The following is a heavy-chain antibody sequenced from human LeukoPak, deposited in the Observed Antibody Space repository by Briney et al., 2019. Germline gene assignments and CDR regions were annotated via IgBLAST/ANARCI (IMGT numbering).Heavy chain of an antibody. CDR1: GGSISSYY. CDR2: IYHSGST. CDR3: ARGSKTEDY. J-gene: IGHJ4*02. D-gene: IGHD1-1*01. V-gene: IGHV4-59*12. Sequence: SETLSLTCTVSGGSISSYYWSWIRQPPGKGLEWIGYIYHSGSTYYNPSLKSRVTISVDRSKNQFSLKLSSVTAADTAVYYCARGSKTEDYWGQGTLVTVSS.